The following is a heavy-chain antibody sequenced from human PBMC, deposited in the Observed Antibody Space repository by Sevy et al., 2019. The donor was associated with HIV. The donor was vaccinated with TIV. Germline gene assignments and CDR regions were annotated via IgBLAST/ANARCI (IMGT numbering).Heavy chain of an antibody. CDR1: GFTFSSYS. CDR2: ISSSSSTI. CDR3: ARVGIVVGGAFDI. J-gene: IGHJ3*02. D-gene: IGHD2-15*01. V-gene: IGHV3-48*01. Sequence: GGSLRLSCAASGFTFSSYSMNWVRQAPGKGLEWVSYISSSSSTIYYADSVKGRFTISRDNAKNSLSLQMNSLRAEDTAVYYCARVGIVVGGAFDIWGQGTMVTVSS.